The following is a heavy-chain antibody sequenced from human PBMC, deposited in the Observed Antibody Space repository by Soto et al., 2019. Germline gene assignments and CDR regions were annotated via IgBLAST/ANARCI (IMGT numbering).Heavy chain of an antibody. J-gene: IGHJ4*02. D-gene: IGHD3-22*01. CDR2: IYHSGST. CDR1: GGSISSSNW. CDR3: ARDGGYYDSSFDY. V-gene: IGHV4-4*02. Sequence: SETLSLTCAVSGGSISSSNWWSWVRQPPGKGLEWIGEIYHSGSTNYNPSLKSRVTISVDKSKNQFSLKLSSVTAADTAVYYCARDGGYYDSSFDYWGQGTLVTAPQ.